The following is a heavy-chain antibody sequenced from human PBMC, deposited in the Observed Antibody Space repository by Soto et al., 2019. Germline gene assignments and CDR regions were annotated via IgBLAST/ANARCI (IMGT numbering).Heavy chain of an antibody. J-gene: IGHJ4*01. Sequence: EVQLVQSGGGLVKPGGSVRLSCAASGFTFGDTPMNWVRQAPGKGLEWVGRLKSKSDGGATDLAAAVRGRFTISRDASTNTLNLQMDSLKTEDTAVYYCIAGSNTKGAQPFDYWGQGTLVTVSS. D-gene: IGHD6-13*01. CDR1: GFTFGDTP. CDR2: LKSKSDGGAT. CDR3: IAGSNTKGAQPFDY. V-gene: IGHV3-15*07.